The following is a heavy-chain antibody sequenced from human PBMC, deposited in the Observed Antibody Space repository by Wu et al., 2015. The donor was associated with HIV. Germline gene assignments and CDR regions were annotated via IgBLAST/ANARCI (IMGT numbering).Heavy chain of an antibody. CDR3: ARDIWWELQRVNAFDI. D-gene: IGHD1-26*01. CDR2: MNPNSGNT. Sequence: QVQLVQSGAEVKKPGASVKVSCKASGYTFTGYFLHWVRQATGQGLEWMGWMNPNSGNTGYAQKFQGRVTMTRNTSISTAYMELSSLRSEDTAVYYCARDIWWELQRVNAFDIWGQGTMVTVSS. J-gene: IGHJ3*02. V-gene: IGHV1-8*01. CDR1: GYTFTGYF.